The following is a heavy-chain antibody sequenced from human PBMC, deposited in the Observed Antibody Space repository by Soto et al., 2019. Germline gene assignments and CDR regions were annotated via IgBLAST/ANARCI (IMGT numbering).Heavy chain of an antibody. Sequence: QMQLQESGPGLVKPSGTLSLTCGVSGGSISSSKWWTWVRQPPGKGPEWIGEIYHSGSTNYNPSPTSRVTISLDKSNNQSSLTLTSVTAADTAVYYCASQDYSSSTDASFLVNGYFDLWGRGILVTVSS. CDR3: ASQDYSSSTDASFLVNGYFDL. CDR1: GGSISSSKW. J-gene: IGHJ2*01. CDR2: IYHSGST. V-gene: IGHV4-4*02. D-gene: IGHD6-6*01.